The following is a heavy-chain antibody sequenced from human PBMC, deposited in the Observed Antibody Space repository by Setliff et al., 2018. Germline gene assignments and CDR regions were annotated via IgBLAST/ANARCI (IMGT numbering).Heavy chain of an antibody. Sequence: SETLSLTCTVSGGSIINSYYWSWIRQPAGKGPEWIGRISTSGNTNYNPSLKSRVTVSLDTSKNQFSLQLNSVTAADTAVYYCARDPSSVAARPGYWGQGTLVTVSS. J-gene: IGHJ4*02. CDR1: GGSIINSYY. V-gene: IGHV4-4*07. CDR2: ISTSGNT. CDR3: ARDPSSVAARPGY. D-gene: IGHD6-6*01.